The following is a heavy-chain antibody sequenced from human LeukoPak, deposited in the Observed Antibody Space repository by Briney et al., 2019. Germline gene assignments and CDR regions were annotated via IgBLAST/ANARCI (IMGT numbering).Heavy chain of an antibody. CDR1: GGSISSGGYY. J-gene: IGHJ4*02. CDR3: ARVDYGTTTGFDY. CDR2: IYYSGST. Sequence: SQTLSLTCTVSGGSISSGGYYWSWLRQHPGKGLEWIGYIYYSGSTYYNPSLKSRVTISVDTSKNQFSLKLSSVTAADTAVYYCARVDYGTTTGFDYWGQGTLVTVSS. D-gene: IGHD1-14*01. V-gene: IGHV4-31*03.